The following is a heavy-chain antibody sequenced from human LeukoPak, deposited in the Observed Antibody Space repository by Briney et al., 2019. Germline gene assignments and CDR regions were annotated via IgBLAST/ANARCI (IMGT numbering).Heavy chain of an antibody. J-gene: IGHJ3*02. V-gene: IGHV3-30*03. Sequence: GGSLRLSCAASGFTFSSYGMHWVRQAPGKGLEWVAVISYDGSNKYYADSVKGRFTISRDNSKNTLYLQMNSLRAEDTAVYYCARDLLRSDAFDIWGQGTMVTVSS. D-gene: IGHD2-15*01. CDR3: ARDLLRSDAFDI. CDR2: ISYDGSNK. CDR1: GFTFSSYG.